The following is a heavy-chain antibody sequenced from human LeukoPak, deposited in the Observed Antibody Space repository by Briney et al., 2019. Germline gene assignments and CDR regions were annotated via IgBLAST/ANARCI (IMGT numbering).Heavy chain of an antibody. CDR3: ARELIAAAALDV. J-gene: IGHJ6*04. CDR1: GYTFTGHY. V-gene: IGHV1-2*02. D-gene: IGHD6-13*01. Sequence: ASVKVTCKASGYTFTGHYMHWVRQAPGQGLEWMGWINPKNAGTNFAQRFQGRVTMTRDTSISTAYMELNSLRSEDTAVYYCARELIAAAALDVWRRGTTVTVSS. CDR2: INPKNAGT.